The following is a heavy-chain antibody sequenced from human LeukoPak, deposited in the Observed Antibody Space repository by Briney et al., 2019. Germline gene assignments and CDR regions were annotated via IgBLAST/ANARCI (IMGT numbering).Heavy chain of an antibody. Sequence: PSETLSLTCTVSGDSISSYYWSWIRQPPGKGLEWIGYIYYTGSTNYNPSLKSRVTISVDTSKNQFSLKLSSVTAADTAVYYCARQEAVGATQYFQHWGQGTLGTVSS. J-gene: IGHJ1*01. D-gene: IGHD1-26*01. CDR2: IYYTGST. CDR3: ARQEAVGATQYFQH. V-gene: IGHV4-59*08. CDR1: GDSISSYY.